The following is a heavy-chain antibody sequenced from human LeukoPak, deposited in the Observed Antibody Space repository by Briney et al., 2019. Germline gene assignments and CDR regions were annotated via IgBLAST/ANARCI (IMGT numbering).Heavy chain of an antibody. D-gene: IGHD3-10*01. V-gene: IGHV4-39*07. CDR2: IYYSGST. Sequence: SETLSLTCTVAGGSISSSSYYWGWIRQPPGRGLEWIGSIYYSGSTYYNPSLKSRVIISVDTSKNQFSLKLSSVTAADTAVYYCARDRTYYYGSGSAINWFDPWGQGTLVTVSS. J-gene: IGHJ5*02. CDR3: ARDRTYYYGSGSAINWFDP. CDR1: GGSISSSSYY.